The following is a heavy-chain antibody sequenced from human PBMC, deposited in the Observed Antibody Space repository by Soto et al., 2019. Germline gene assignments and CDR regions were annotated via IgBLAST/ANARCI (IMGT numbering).Heavy chain of an antibody. V-gene: IGHV3-9*01. J-gene: IGHJ6*02. CDR3: ATKDDSSGSDYYYYGMDV. D-gene: IGHD3-22*01. CDR1: GFTFDDFA. Sequence: PGGSLRLSCATSGFTFDDFAIHWVRQAPGKGLEWVSGISWTGGTIGYGDSVRGRFTISRDNARNSLYLQMNSLRAEDTAVYYCATKDDSSGSDYYYYGMDVWGQGTTVTVSS. CDR2: ISWTGGTI.